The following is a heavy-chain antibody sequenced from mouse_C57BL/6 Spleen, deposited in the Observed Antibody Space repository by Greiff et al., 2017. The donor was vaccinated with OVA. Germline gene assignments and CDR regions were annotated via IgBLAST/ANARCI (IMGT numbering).Heavy chain of an antibody. CDR2: IYPSDSET. Sequence: QVQLKQPGAELVRPGSSVKLSCKASGYTFTSYWMDWVKQRPGQGLEWIGNIYPSDSETHYNQKFKDKATLTVDKSSSTAYMQLSRLTSEDSAVYYCARSATWDYFDYWGQGTTLTVSS. D-gene: IGHD4-1*01. V-gene: IGHV1-61*01. CDR1: GYTFTSYW. CDR3: ARSATWDYFDY. J-gene: IGHJ2*01.